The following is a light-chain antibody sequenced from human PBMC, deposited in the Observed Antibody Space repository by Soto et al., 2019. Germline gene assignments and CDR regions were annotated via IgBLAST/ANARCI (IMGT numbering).Light chain of an antibody. Sequence: EIVLTQSPATLSLSPGERATLSCRASQNVANYLDWYQQKPGQAPRLLIYESSNRATGIAARFSGSGSGTDFTLTISSLEPEDFAVYYCQLYGTSPKTFGQGTKVEI. V-gene: IGKV3-11*01. CDR1: QNVANY. CDR3: QLYGTSPKT. CDR2: ESS. J-gene: IGKJ1*01.